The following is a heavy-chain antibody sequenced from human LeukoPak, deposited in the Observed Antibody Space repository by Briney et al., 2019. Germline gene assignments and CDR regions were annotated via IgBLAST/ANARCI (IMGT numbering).Heavy chain of an antibody. Sequence: SETLSLTCTVCGGSISSSSHYWGWIRQPPGKGLEWIGSIYYSGNTYYNPSLKSRVTISVDTSKNQFSLRLSSVTAAETAVYYCARLAVLSGDYYMDVWGKGTTVTVSS. CDR3: ARLAVLSGDYYMDV. CDR1: GGSISSSSHY. D-gene: IGHD2-8*02. J-gene: IGHJ6*03. V-gene: IGHV4-39*01. CDR2: IYYSGNT.